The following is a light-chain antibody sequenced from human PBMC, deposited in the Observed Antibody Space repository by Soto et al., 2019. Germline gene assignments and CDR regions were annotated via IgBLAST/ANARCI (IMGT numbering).Light chain of an antibody. Sequence: IQMSLSPSTVSASIGDRVTITCRASQSISSWLAWYQQKPGKAPKLLIYDASSLESGVPSRFSGSGSGTEFTLTISSLQPDDFATYYCQQYNSYWTFGQGTKVDIK. V-gene: IGKV1-5*01. J-gene: IGKJ1*01. CDR1: QSISSW. CDR3: QQYNSYWT. CDR2: DAS.